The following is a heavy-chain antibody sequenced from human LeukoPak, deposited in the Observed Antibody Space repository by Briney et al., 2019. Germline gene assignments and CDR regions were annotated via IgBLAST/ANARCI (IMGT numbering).Heavy chain of an antibody. CDR3: ATPLLSRGPNPKNDY. J-gene: IGHJ4*02. Sequence: PGGSLRLSCAASGFTFSSYAMSWVRQVPGKGLEWVSVISGSGDNTYYADSVKGRFTISRDNSKNMLYLQMNSLRAEDTAVYYCATPLLSRGPNPKNDYWGQGTLVTVSS. V-gene: IGHV3-23*01. CDR1: GFTFSSYA. CDR2: ISGSGDNT. D-gene: IGHD2/OR15-2a*01.